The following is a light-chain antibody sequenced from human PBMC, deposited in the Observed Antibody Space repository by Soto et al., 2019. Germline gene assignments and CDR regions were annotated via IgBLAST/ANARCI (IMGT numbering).Light chain of an antibody. CDR1: SSNIGAGYD. J-gene: IGLJ1*01. Sequence: QSVLTQPPSVSGAPGQRVTISCTGSSSNIGAGYDVHWYQQLPGTAPKLLIHANNNRPSGVPDRFAGSKSGTSVSLAITGLQSDDEADYYCQSYDSTLSGYVFGTGTKVTVL. V-gene: IGLV1-40*01. CDR3: QSYDSTLSGYV. CDR2: ANN.